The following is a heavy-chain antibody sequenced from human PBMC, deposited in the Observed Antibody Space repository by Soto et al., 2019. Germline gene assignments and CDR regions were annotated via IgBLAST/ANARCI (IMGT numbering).Heavy chain of an antibody. Sequence: QVQLVESGGGVVQPGRSLRLSCAASGFTFSSYGMHWVRQAPGKGLEWVAVISDDGSNKYYADTVKGRFTIARGNSKNALYLQMNSLRAEDTAVYYCVKGYDFWSGYCLYYYYGMDVWGQGTTFTVFS. D-gene: IGHD3-3*01. CDR2: ISDDGSNK. CDR1: GFTFSSYG. J-gene: IGHJ6*01. V-gene: IGHV3-30*18. CDR3: VKGYDFWSGYCLYYYYGMDV.